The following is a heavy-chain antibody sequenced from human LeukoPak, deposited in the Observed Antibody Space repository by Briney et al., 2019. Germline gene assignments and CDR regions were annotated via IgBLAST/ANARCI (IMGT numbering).Heavy chain of an antibody. D-gene: IGHD3-10*01. V-gene: IGHV1-69*04. CDR2: ITPILGIA. CDR3: ARGGRVVTGRHFDY. J-gene: IGHJ4*02. Sequence: SVKVSCKTSGYTFSDYYMHWVRQAPGQGLEWMGRITPILGIANYAQKFQGRVTITADKSTSTAYMELSSLRSEDTAVYYCARGGRVVTGRHFDYWGQGTLVTVSS. CDR1: GYTFSDYY.